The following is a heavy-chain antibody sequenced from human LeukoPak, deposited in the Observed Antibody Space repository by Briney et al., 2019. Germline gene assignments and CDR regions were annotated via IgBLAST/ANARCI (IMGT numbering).Heavy chain of an antibody. CDR1: GYTLTDYY. J-gene: IGHJ4*02. CDR3: ARGKTMVYCGGDCYRFDN. Sequence: ASVKVSCKASGYTLTDYYIHWVRQAPGQGLEWMGWINPNSGGTNYAQKFQGRVTMTRDTSISTAYMELSRLLSGDTAVYYCARGKTMVYCGGDCYRFDNWGQGTLVTVSS. CDR2: INPNSGGT. D-gene: IGHD2-21*02. V-gene: IGHV1-2*02.